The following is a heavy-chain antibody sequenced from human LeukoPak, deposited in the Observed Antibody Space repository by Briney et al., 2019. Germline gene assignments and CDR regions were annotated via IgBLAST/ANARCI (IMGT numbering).Heavy chain of an antibody. D-gene: IGHD3-22*01. CDR2: IKQDGSEK. CDR3: ARRYYDGSGYYSRGGYYYYYMDV. J-gene: IGHJ6*03. CDR1: GFTFSSYW. V-gene: IGHV3-7*01. Sequence: GGSLRLSCAASGFTFSSYWVSWVRQAPGKGLEWVANIKQDGSEKYYVDSVKGRFTISRDNAKNSLYLQMNSLRAEDTAVYYCARRYYDGSGYYSRGGYYYYYMDVWGKGTTVTISS.